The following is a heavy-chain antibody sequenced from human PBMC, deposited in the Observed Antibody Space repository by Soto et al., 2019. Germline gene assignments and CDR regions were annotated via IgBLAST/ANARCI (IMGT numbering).Heavy chain of an antibody. CDR1: GYSFTGYF. CDR3: ARAHVRLQLGASDY. CDR2: TNPKSGVT. V-gene: IGHV1-2*02. D-gene: IGHD6-25*01. Sequence: QVQLVQSGAEVKKPGASVKVSCKASGYSFTGYFMHWVRQVPGQGLEWMGWTNPKSGVTKYPQKLQGRVTMTRDTSISTAYMELTRLRSDDRAVYSCARAHVRLQLGASDYWGQGTLVTVSS. J-gene: IGHJ4*02.